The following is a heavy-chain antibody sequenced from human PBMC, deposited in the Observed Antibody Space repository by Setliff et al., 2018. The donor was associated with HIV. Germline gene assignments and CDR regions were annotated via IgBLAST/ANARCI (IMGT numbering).Heavy chain of an antibody. J-gene: IGHJ6*02. CDR2: IIPIFRTA. CDR3: AIYPFSRGSNYVSPDYFYAMDV. D-gene: IGHD4-4*01. CDR1: GGTSSSYA. V-gene: IGHV1-69*13. Sequence: SVKVSCKASGGTSSSYAISWVRQAPGQGLEWMGGIIPIFRTAHYAQEFQGRVTITADEPTSTAYMELSSLRSEDTAVYYCAIYPFSRGSNYVSPDYFYAMDVWGQGTTVTVSS.